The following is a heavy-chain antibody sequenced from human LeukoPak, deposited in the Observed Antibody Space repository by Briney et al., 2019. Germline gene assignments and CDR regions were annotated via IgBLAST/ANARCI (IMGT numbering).Heavy chain of an antibody. D-gene: IGHD2-2*01. V-gene: IGHV3-21*01. CDR1: GFTFSSYS. CDR3: AREYCSSTSCEEDY. Sequence: GGSLRLSYAASGFTFSSYSMNWVRQAPGKGLEWVSSISSSSSYIYYADSVKGRFTISRDNAKNSLYLQMNSLRAEDTAVYYCAREYCSSTSCEEDYWGQGTLVTVSS. CDR2: ISSSSSYI. J-gene: IGHJ4*02.